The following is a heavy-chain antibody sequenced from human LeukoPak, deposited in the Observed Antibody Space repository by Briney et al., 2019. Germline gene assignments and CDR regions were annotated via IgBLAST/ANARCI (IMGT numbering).Heavy chain of an antibody. CDR2: IYYSGST. CDR3: ARGGVRFLEWLAAGYDWFDP. J-gene: IGHJ5*02. Sequence: PSETLSLTCTVSGGSISSSSYYWGWIRQPPGKGLEWIGTIYYSGSTYYNPSLKSRVTISVDTSKNQFSLKLSSVTAADTAVYYCARGGVRFLEWLAAGYDWFDPWGQGTLVTVSS. CDR1: GGSISSSSYY. D-gene: IGHD3-3*01. V-gene: IGHV4-39*07.